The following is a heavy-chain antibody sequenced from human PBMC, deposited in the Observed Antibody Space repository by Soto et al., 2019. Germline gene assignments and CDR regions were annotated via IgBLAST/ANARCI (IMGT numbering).Heavy chain of an antibody. V-gene: IGHV4-34*01. D-gene: IGHD2-15*01. J-gene: IGHJ6*02. Sequence: SKTLSLTCAVYGGSFSGSYWSWFRQPPGKGLEWIGEINHSGSTNYSPSLKSRVTISVDTSKNQFSLKLSSVTAADTAVYYCARRRGNRPYYYYYGMDAWGQGTTVTVSS. CDR2: INHSGST. CDR1: GGSFSGSY. CDR3: ARRRGNRPYYYYYGMDA.